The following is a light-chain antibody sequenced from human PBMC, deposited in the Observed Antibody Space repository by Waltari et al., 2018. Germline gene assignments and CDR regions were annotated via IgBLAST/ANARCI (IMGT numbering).Light chain of an antibody. J-gene: IGKJ2*01. V-gene: IGKV1-39*01. CDR3: QQSFSTQFT. CDR2: AAS. CDR1: QTISTY. Sequence: DIQLTQSPSSLSASVGDRVAITCRTSQTISTYLNWYQRKPGKAPKLLISAASTLESGIPSRFRGSGAGTDFTLTITSLQPEDFATYYCQQSFSTQFTFGQGTKLQIK.